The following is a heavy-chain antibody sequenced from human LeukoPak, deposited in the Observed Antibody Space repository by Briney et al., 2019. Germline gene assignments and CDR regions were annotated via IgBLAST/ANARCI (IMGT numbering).Heavy chain of an antibody. CDR1: GGSISTYY. CDR2: IFYSGST. D-gene: IGHD3-10*01. CDR3: ARTMVRGDAFDI. V-gene: IGHV4-59*01. Sequence: KPSETLSLTCTVSGGSISTYYWSWIRQPPGKGLEWIGYIFYSGSTNYNPSLKSRVTISVDTSKNQCSLKLSSVTAADTAVYYCARTMVRGDAFDIWGQGPMVTVSS. J-gene: IGHJ3*02.